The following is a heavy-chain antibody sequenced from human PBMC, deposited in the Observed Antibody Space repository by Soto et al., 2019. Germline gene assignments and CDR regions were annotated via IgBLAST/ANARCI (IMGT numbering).Heavy chain of an antibody. V-gene: IGHV6-1*01. CDR1: GASVSSNRAA. D-gene: IGHD2-8*02. CDR3: ARGWGFFSVWYGWFSY. J-gene: IGHJ4*01. CDR2: TYYRSKWYN. Sequence: SQTLSLTCAISGASVSSNRAASHSIRQSPSRGLEWLGRTYYRSKWYNDYAVSVQSRITINPDTSKNQFSLQLDSVTPEDTAVYYCARGWGFFSVWYGWFSYWGHGPLVTLSS.